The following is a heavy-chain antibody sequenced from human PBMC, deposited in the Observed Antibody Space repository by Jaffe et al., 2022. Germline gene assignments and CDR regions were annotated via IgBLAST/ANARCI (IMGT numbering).Heavy chain of an antibody. Sequence: QVTLRESGPALVKTTQTLTLTCTFSGFSLSTSGMCVSWVRQPPGKALEWLSLIDWDDDKYYSPSLKTRLTISKDTSKNQVVLTMTDMDPVDTATYYCARMITPHYFGSGSYGGYYFDYWGQGTLVTVSS. V-gene: IGHV2-70*20. CDR2: IDWDDDK. D-gene: IGHD3-10*01. J-gene: IGHJ4*02. CDR3: ARMITPHYFGSGSYGGYYFDY. CDR1: GFSLSTSGMC.